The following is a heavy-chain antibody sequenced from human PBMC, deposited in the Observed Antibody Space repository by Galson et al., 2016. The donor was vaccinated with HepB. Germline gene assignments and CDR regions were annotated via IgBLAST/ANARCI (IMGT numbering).Heavy chain of an antibody. CDR3: AREELNYDFWSGFYYYYGVDV. CDR1: GYLFARYG. V-gene: IGHV1-3*01. CDR2: INAGNGVT. J-gene: IGHJ6*02. Sequence: SVKVSCKASGYLFARYGMHWVRQAPGQRLEWMGWINAGNGVTKYSQNFQDRVIITRDTSASAVYMELRSLRPEDTAVYYCAREELNYDFWSGFYYYYGVDVWGQGTTVIV. D-gene: IGHD3-3*01.